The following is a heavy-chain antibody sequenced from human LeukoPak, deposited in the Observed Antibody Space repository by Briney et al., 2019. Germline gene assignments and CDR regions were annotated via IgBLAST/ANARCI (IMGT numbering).Heavy chain of an antibody. D-gene: IGHD5-12*01. Sequence: PSETLSLTCTVSGGSISSGSYYWSWIRQPAGKGLEWIGRIYTSGSTNYNPSLKSRVTISVDTSKNQFSLKLSSVTAADTAVYYCARWRSGASDYWGQGTLVTVSS. J-gene: IGHJ4*02. CDR2: IYTSGST. CDR1: GGSISSGSYY. CDR3: ARWRSGASDY. V-gene: IGHV4-61*02.